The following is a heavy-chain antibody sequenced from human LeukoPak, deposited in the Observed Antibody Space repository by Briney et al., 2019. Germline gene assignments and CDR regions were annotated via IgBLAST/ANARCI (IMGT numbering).Heavy chain of an antibody. CDR2: ISGTGGST. Sequence: GGSLRLSCAASGFTFSTYAMTWVRQAPGKGLEWVSLISGTGGSTYYADSVKGRFTISRDNSKNTLYLQMNSLRAEDTAVYYCARGQWLPLDYWGQGTLVTVSS. CDR1: GFTFSTYA. D-gene: IGHD6-19*01. V-gene: IGHV3-23*01. CDR3: ARGQWLPLDY. J-gene: IGHJ4*02.